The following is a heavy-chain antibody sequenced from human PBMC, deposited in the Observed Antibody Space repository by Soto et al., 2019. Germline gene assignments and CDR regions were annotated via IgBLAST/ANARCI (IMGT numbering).Heavy chain of an antibody. Sequence: QLQLQESGPGLVKPSETLSLTCTVSGGSISSSSYYWGWIRQPPGKGLEWIGSSYYSGSTYYNPSLKSRVTISVDTSKNQFSLKLSSVTAADTAVYYCARRYDRWGYCTNGVCYGDAFDIWGQGTMVTVSS. CDR1: GGSISSSSYY. V-gene: IGHV4-39*01. J-gene: IGHJ3*02. D-gene: IGHD2-8*01. CDR3: ARRYDRWGYCTNGVCYGDAFDI. CDR2: SYYSGST.